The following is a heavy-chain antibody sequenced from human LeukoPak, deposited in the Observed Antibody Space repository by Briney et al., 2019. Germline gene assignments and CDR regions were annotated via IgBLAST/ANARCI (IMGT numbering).Heavy chain of an antibody. CDR1: GFTFSSYW. Sequence: GGSLRLSCAASGFTFSSYWMHWVRQAPGKGLVWVSRINSDGSSSSYADSVKGRFTISRDNAKNTLYLQMNNLRVEDTALYYCASVYSTGEPFDYWGQGTLVTVSS. CDR2: INSDGSSS. J-gene: IGHJ4*02. D-gene: IGHD6-19*01. V-gene: IGHV3-74*01. CDR3: ASVYSTGEPFDY.